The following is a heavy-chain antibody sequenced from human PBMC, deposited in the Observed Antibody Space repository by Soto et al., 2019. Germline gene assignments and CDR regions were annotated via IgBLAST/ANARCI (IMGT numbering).Heavy chain of an antibody. CDR3: ARAVGPFDY. D-gene: IGHD1-26*01. CDR2: IWYDGSHK. CDR1: GFTFSTYG. V-gene: IGHV3-33*01. Sequence: QVQLVESGEGVVQPGRSLRLYCAASGFTFSTYGMHWVRQAPGTGLEWVAVIWYDGSHKDYADSVKGRFTISRDNSKNTLYLQMNSLRVEDTGVYYCARAVGPFDYWGQGTLVAVSS. J-gene: IGHJ4*02.